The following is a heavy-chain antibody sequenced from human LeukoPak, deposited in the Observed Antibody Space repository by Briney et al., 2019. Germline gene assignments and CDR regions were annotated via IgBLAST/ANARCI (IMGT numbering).Heavy chain of an antibody. D-gene: IGHD3-10*01. CDR3: AASRSGSYYPLDY. V-gene: IGHV4-34*01. Sequence: PSETLSLTCAVYGRSFSGYYWSWIRQPPGKGLEWIGEINHSGSTNYNPSLKSRVTISVDTSKNQFSLKLSSVTAADTAVYYCAASRSGSYYPLDYWGQGTLVTVSS. CDR1: GRSFSGYY. CDR2: INHSGST. J-gene: IGHJ4*02.